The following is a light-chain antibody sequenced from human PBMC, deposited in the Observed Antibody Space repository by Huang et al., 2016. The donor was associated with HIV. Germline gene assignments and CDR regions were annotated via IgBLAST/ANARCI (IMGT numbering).Light chain of an antibody. CDR2: GAS. CDR1: QSIGTN. V-gene: IGKV3-15*01. CDR3: QHYSNWPPLT. Sequence: IILTQSPATLSVSPGEGATLSCRASQSIGTNLAWYQQGPGQAPRLLVYGASTRATGVPVRFSGSGSGTQFKLTLSSLQSEDFATYYCQHYSNWPPLTFGGGNKVDI. J-gene: IGKJ4*01.